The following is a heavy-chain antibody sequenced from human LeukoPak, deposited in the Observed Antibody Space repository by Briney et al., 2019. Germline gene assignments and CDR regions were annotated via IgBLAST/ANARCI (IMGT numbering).Heavy chain of an antibody. D-gene: IGHD2-2*01. CDR2: IYYSGRT. J-gene: IGHJ5*02. CDR1: GGSISDYY. Sequence: SETLSLTCTVSGGSISDYYWNWMRQPPGKGLEWIGYIYYSGRTNYNPSLKSRVSISVDRSKNQFSLKLSSVTAADTAVYYCAREEGYCSSTSCYNWFDPWGQGTLVTVSS. V-gene: IGHV4-59*12. CDR3: AREEGYCSSTSCYNWFDP.